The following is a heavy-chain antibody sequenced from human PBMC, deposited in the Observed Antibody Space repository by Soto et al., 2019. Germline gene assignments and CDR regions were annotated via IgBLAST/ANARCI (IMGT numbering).Heavy chain of an antibody. Sequence: GGSLRLSCAASGFTFRSYGMHWVRQAPGKGLEWVAVIWYGGSNKYYADSVKGRFTISRDNSKNRLYLQMNSLRVEDTAVYYCARERAQRNYYFGMDVWGQGSTVTVSS. CDR1: GFTFRSYG. CDR3: ARERAQRNYYFGMDV. J-gene: IGHJ6*02. V-gene: IGHV3-33*01. CDR2: IWYGGSNK.